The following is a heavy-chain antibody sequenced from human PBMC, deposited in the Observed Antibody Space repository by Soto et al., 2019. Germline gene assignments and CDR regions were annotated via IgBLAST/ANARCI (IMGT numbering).Heavy chain of an antibody. V-gene: IGHV1-3*01. CDR1: GHTFTICG. J-gene: IGHJ3*02. D-gene: IGHD6-19*01. CDR3: ARAGYSSGWHRDAFDI. Sequence: VKVSSKASGHTFTICGMHRVRQAPGQRLEWMGWINAGNGNTEYSQKFQGRVTITRDTSASTAYMELSSLRSEDTVVYYCARAGYSSGWHRDAFDIWGQGTMVTVSS. CDR2: INAGNGNT.